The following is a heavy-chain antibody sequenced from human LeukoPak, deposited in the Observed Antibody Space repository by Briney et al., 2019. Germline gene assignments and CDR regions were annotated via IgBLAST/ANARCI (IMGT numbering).Heavy chain of an antibody. J-gene: IGHJ6*02. CDR2: IKQDGSEK. CDR1: GFTFSSYW. CDR3: AKDVEWFSYGMDV. D-gene: IGHD3-9*01. V-gene: IGHV3-7*03. Sequence: PGGSLRLSCAASGFTFSSYWMSWVRQAPGKGLEWVANIKQDGSEKYYVDSVKGRFTISRDNAKNSLYLQMNSLRPEDTALYYCAKDVEWFSYGMDVWGQGTTVTVSS.